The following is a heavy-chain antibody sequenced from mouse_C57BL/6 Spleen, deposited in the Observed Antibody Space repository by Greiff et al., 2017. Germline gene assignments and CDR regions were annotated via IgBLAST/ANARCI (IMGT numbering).Heavy chain of an antibody. V-gene: IGHV5-2*03. CDR3: ARRSDGYHWYFDV. Sequence: EVKVEESGGGLVQPGESLKLSCESNEYEFPSHDMSWVRKTPEKRLELVAAINSDGGSTYYPDTMERRFIISRDNTKKTLYLQMSSLRSEDTALYYCARRSDGYHWYFDVWGTGTTVTVSS. CDR2: INSDGGST. D-gene: IGHD2-3*01. CDR1: EYEFPSHD. J-gene: IGHJ1*03.